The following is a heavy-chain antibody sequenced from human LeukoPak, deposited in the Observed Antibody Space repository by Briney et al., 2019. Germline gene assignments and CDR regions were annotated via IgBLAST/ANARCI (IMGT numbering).Heavy chain of an antibody. CDR3: AKCPNYYDSSGLDY. CDR1: GFTFSSYA. Sequence: GGSLRLSCAASGFTFSSYATSWVRQAPGKGLEWVSAISGSGGSTYYADSVKGRFTISRDNSKNTLYLQMNSLRAEDTAVYYCAKCPNYYDSSGLDYWGQGTLVTVSS. V-gene: IGHV3-23*01. CDR2: ISGSGGST. D-gene: IGHD3-22*01. J-gene: IGHJ4*02.